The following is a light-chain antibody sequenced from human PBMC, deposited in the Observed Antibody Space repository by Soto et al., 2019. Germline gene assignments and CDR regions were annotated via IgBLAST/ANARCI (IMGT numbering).Light chain of an antibody. CDR1: SSNIGAGYD. J-gene: IGLJ3*02. CDR2: GNN. Sequence: QSVLTQPPSVSGAAGQRVTISCTGSSSNIGAGYDVHWYQQLPGTAPKLLIFGNNNRPSGVPDRFSGSKSGTSASLAITGLQAEDEADYHCQSYDSSLSGWVFGGGTKVTVL. V-gene: IGLV1-40*01. CDR3: QSYDSSLSGWV.